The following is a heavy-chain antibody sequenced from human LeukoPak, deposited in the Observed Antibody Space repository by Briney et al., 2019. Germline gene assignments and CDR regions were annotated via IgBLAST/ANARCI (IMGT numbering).Heavy chain of an antibody. Sequence: GGSLRLSCTASGFTVSSSYLTWVRQAPGKGLEWVSLIYAGGDTFYYDSVRGRFTISRHISENTLYLQMNNLRAEDTAFYYWARVGVGTLAGKYFDYWGQGTLVTVSS. J-gene: IGHJ4*02. V-gene: IGHV3-53*04. CDR1: GFTVSSSY. CDR3: ARVGVGTLAGKYFDY. D-gene: IGHD3-16*01. CDR2: IYAGGDT.